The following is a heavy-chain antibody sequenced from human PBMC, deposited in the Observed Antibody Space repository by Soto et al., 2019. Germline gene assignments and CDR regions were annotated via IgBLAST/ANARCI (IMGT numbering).Heavy chain of an antibody. Sequence: QVQLVESGGGVVQPGRSLRLSCAASGFTLSTYAMHWVRQAPGKGLEWVALISYDGSNEYYVDSVKGRFTISRDNPKNTLYLQMNSLRPDDTAVYYCARHRGDYEDYWGQGTLVTVSS. CDR3: ARHRGDYEDY. V-gene: IGHV3-30-3*01. CDR2: ISYDGSNE. CDR1: GFTLSTYA. J-gene: IGHJ4*02. D-gene: IGHD4-17*01.